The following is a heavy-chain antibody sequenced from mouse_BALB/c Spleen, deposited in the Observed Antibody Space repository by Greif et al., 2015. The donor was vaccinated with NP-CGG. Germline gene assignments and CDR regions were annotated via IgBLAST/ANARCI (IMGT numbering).Heavy chain of an antibody. Sequence: QVQLQQSGAELVRPGVSVKISCKGSGYTFTDYAMHWVKQSHAKSLEWIGVISTYYGDASYNQKFKGKATMTVDKSSSTAYMELARLTSEDSAIYYCARGTTVVDYWYFDVWGAGTTVTVPS. CDR2: ISTYYGDA. J-gene: IGHJ1*01. CDR1: GYTFTDYA. CDR3: ARGTTVVDYWYFDV. V-gene: IGHV1S137*01. D-gene: IGHD1-1*01.